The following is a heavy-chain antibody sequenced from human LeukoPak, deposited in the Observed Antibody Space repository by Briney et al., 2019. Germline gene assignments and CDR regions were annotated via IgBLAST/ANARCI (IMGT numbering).Heavy chain of an antibody. CDR2: IYYSGST. Sequence: SETLSLTCTVSGGSISSYYWSWIRQPPGKGLEWIGYIYYSGSTNYNPSLKSRVTISVDTSKNRFSLKLSSVTAADTAVYYCARSGRWLQLGGAFDIWGQGTMVTVSS. CDR1: GGSISSYY. J-gene: IGHJ3*02. D-gene: IGHD5-24*01. V-gene: IGHV4-59*01. CDR3: ARSGRWLQLGGAFDI.